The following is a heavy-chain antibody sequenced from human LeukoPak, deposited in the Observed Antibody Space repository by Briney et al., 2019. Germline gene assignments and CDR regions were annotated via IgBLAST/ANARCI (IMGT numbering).Heavy chain of an antibody. CDR3: AGDSSGYVYNFDY. CDR2: IYYSGST. D-gene: IGHD5-12*01. J-gene: IGHJ4*02. V-gene: IGHV4-59*01. CDR1: GGSISSYY. Sequence: PSETLSLTCTVSGGSISSYYRSWIRQPPGKGLEWIGYIYYSGSTNYNPSLKSRVTISVDTSKNQFSLKLSSVTAADTAVYYCAGDSSGYVYNFDYWGQGTLVTVSS.